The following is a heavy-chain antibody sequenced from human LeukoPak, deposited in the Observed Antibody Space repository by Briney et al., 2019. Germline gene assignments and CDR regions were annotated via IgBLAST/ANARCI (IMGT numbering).Heavy chain of an antibody. CDR3: AKEPLEYSSSSRARKDQGY. D-gene: IGHD6-6*01. J-gene: IGHJ4*02. V-gene: IGHV3-23*01. Sequence: GGSLRLSCAASGFTFSSYAMSWVRQAPGKGLEWVSAISGSGGSTYYADSVKGRSTISRDNSKNTLYLQMNSLRAEDTAVYYCAKEPLEYSSSSRARKDQGYWGQGTLVTVSS. CDR2: ISGSGGST. CDR1: GFTFSSYA.